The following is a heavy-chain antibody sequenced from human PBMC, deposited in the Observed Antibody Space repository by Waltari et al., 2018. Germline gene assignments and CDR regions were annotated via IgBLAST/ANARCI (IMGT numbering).Heavy chain of an antibody. CDR3: ARVGPIVGAIDY. D-gene: IGHD1-26*01. Sequence: QVQLQESGPGLVKPSQTLSLTCTVSGGSISSGSYYWSWIRPPAGKGLEWIGYIYTRGSTNYNPSLKSRVTISVDTSKNQFSLKLSSVTAADTAVYYCARVGPIVGAIDYWGQGTLVTVSS. CDR2: IYTRGST. J-gene: IGHJ4*02. V-gene: IGHV4-61*09. CDR1: GGSISSGSYY.